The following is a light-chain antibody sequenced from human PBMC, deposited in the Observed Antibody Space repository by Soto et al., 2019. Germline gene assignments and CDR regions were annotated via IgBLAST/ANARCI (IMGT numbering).Light chain of an antibody. CDR1: NIGSKS. CDR3: QVWDSSSESGV. CDR2: DDS. V-gene: IGLV3-21*02. Sequence: SYELTQPPSVSVAPGQTARITCGGNNIGSKSVHWYQQKPGQAPVLVVYDDSDRPSGIPERFSGSNSGNTATLTISRVEAGDEADYYCQVWDSSSESGVFRTGTKLTVL. J-gene: IGLJ1*01.